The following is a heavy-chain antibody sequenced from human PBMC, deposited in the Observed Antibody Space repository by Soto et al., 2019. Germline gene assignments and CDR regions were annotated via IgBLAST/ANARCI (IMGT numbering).Heavy chain of an antibody. CDR2: IYYSGST. D-gene: IGHD6-13*01. Sequence: SETPSLTCPVSGGSISSYYWSWIRQPPGKGLEWIGYIYYSGSTNYNPSLKSRVTISVDTSKNQFSLKLSSVTAADTAVYYCARRYSSAFDIWGQGTMVTVSS. CDR1: GGSISSYY. V-gene: IGHV4-59*08. J-gene: IGHJ3*02. CDR3: ARRYSSAFDI.